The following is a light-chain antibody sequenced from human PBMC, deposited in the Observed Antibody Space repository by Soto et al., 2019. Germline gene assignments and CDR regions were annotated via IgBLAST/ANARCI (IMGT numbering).Light chain of an antibody. V-gene: IGLV1-40*01. J-gene: IGLJ1*01. Sequence: QPVLTQPPSVSGAPGQRVTISCTGSSSNIGATYDVQWYQQLPGTAPKLLIHGNTDRPSGVPDRFSGSKSGTSASLAITGLQADDEADDYCQSYDDSLSVHYVFGTGTKLTVL. CDR2: GNT. CDR3: QSYDDSLSVHYV. CDR1: SSNIGATYD.